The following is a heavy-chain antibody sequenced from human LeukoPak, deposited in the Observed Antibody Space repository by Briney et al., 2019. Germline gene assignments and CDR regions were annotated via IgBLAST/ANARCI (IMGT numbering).Heavy chain of an antibody. D-gene: IGHD2-2*01. Sequence: SETLSLTCAVYGGSFSGYYWSWIRQPPGKGLEWIGEINYSGSTNYNPSLKSRVTISVDTSKNQFSLKLSSVTAADTAVYYCARGTRYQLQPGNYYFDYWGQGTLVTVSS. CDR2: INYSGST. CDR1: GGSFSGYY. CDR3: ARGTRYQLQPGNYYFDY. J-gene: IGHJ4*02. V-gene: IGHV4-34*01.